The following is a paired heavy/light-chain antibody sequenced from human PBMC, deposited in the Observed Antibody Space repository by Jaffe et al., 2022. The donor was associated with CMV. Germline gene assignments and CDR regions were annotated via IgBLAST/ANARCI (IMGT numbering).Light chain of an antibody. CDR1: SSDIGSNA. CDR2: SNN. CDR3: AAWDDSLTSWV. Sequence: QSVLTQSPSTSGTPGQRVSISCSGGSSDIGSNAVSWYQLFPGTAPKLLIYSNNERPSGVPDRFSGSKSGTSASLAISGLQSEDEADYYCAAWDDSLTSWVFGGGTKLTVL. V-gene: IGLV1-44*01. J-gene: IGLJ3*02.
Heavy chain of an antibody. Sequence: QVQLVQSGAEVKRPGASVKVSCRASGYRFTDYGYDWVRQAPGQGLEWMGWIAAYNGNIRRSQKFQGRLTMTTDTSTGTAYMELRSLGSDDTAVYYCARRWKTINGMDVWGRGTTVTVSS. J-gene: IGHJ6*02. CDR1: GYRFTDYG. CDR2: IAAYNGNI. D-gene: IGHD1-1*01. V-gene: IGHV1-18*01. CDR3: ARRWKTINGMDV.